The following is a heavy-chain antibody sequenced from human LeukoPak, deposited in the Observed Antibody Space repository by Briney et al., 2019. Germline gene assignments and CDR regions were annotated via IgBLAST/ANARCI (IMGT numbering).Heavy chain of an antibody. CDR2: LYSGGST. CDR3: ASGYSSSWYSADFDY. J-gene: IGHJ4*02. D-gene: IGHD6-13*01. Sequence: PGGSLRLSCAASGFTVSGNYMSWVRQAPGKGLEWVSVLYSGGSTYYADSVKGRSTISRDKSKNTLYLQMNSLRVEDTAVYYCASGYSSSWYSADFDYWGQGTLVTVSS. CDR1: GFTVSGNY. V-gene: IGHV3-66*01.